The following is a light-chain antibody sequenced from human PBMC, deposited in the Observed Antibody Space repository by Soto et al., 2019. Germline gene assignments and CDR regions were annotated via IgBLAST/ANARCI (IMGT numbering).Light chain of an antibody. CDR1: QSISNW. CDR2: KAS. CDR3: QQYNSYPYT. Sequence: DIQLTQSPSSLSASVGDRVTITCRASQSISNWLAWYQQKPGKAPKLLLYKASTLQSGVPSRFSGSGSGTEFTLTISSLQPDDFETYYCQQYNSYPYTFGQGTRLE. V-gene: IGKV1-5*03. J-gene: IGKJ2*01.